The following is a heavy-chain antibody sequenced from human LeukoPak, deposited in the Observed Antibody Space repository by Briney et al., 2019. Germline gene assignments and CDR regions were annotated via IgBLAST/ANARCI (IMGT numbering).Heavy chain of an antibody. J-gene: IGHJ5*02. CDR2: VHRSGTT. V-gene: IGHV4-4*07. Sequence: SETLSLTCTVSGAPISSFSWSWIRQPAEAGLEWIGRVHRSGTTDYNPSLKSRVTMSVDTSRNQFSLRLGSVTAADTAVYYCARDWTTTPGNWFDPWGQGTLVTVSS. CDR1: GAPISSFS. CDR3: ARDWTTTPGNWFDP. D-gene: IGHD4-11*01.